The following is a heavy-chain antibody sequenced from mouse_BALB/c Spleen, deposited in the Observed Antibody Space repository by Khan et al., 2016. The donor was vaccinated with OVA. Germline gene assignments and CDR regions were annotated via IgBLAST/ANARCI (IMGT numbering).Heavy chain of an antibody. J-gene: IGHJ2*01. CDR2: ITSGGSYT. Sequence: EVELMESGGGLVKPGGSLKLSCAASGFIFSSYAMSWVRQTPEKRLEWVATITSGGSYTYYLDSVKGRFTISRDNAKSTLSLQMSSLRSEDTAMDYCARRPYGYWGQGTTLTVSS. CDR1: GFIFSSYA. CDR3: ARRPYGY. V-gene: IGHV5-9-3*01. D-gene: IGHD2-10*02.